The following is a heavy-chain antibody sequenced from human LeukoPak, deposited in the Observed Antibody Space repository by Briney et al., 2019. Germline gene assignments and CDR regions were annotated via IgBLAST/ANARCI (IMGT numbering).Heavy chain of an antibody. CDR2: ISKGGRTI. CDR3: TITEDNWFDP. CDR1: GFTFSDYY. V-gene: IGHV3-11*04. D-gene: IGHD1-14*01. Sequence: GGSLRLSCAASGFTFSDYYMSWIRQAPGKGLEWVSYISKGGRTIFYADSVKGRFTISRDKAKNSLFLQMNSLRAEDTAVYYCTITEDNWFDPWGQGTLVTVSS. J-gene: IGHJ5*02.